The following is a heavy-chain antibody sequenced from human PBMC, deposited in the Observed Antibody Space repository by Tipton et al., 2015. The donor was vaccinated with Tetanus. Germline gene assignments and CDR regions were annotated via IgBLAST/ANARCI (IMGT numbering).Heavy chain of an antibody. D-gene: IGHD3/OR15-3a*01. CDR3: ATRPAGADWYAHFDY. CDR1: GGSIRDHI. CDR2: IYYSGTT. Sequence: LRLSCTVSGGSIRDHIWSWIRQPPGKGLEWIGYIYYSGTTQYNPSLKSRVTISVDTSKNQISLKLSSGTAADTAVYYCATRPAGADWYAHFDYWGQGTLVTVSS. J-gene: IGHJ4*02. V-gene: IGHV4-59*11.